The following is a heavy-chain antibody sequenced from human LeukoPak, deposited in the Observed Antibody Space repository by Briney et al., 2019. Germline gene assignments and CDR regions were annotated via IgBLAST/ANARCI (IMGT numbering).Heavy chain of an antibody. CDR1: GYTFTSYG. V-gene: IGHV1-18*01. CDR2: ISAYNGNT. Sequence: GASVKVSCKASGYTFTSYGISWVRQAPGQGLEWMGWISAYNGNTNYAQKLQGRVTMTTDTSTSTAYMELRSLRSDDTAVYYCARDLGIAVAGPPPTPTPYYYYYYMDVWGKGTTVTVSS. D-gene: IGHD6-19*01. CDR3: ARDLGIAVAGPPPTPTPYYYYYYMDV. J-gene: IGHJ6*03.